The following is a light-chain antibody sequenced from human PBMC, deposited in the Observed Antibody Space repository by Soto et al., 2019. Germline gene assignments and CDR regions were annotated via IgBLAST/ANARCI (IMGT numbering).Light chain of an antibody. CDR2: DAS. J-gene: IGKJ2*01. CDR3: QQYDSLLYT. Sequence: DIQMTQSPSSLSASVGDRVTLTCQASQDIRYFLNWYQQKPGKAPKLLIYDASNLEIGVPSRFSGGGSGTEFTFTITSLQPQDVATYYCQQYDSLLYTFGQGTKVEI. V-gene: IGKV1-33*01. CDR1: QDIRYF.